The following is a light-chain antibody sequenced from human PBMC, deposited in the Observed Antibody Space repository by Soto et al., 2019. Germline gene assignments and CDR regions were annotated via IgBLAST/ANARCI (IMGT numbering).Light chain of an antibody. Sequence: DIQMTQSPSSLSASIGDTVSIACRASQSIDTYLHWYQKKPGKAPNLLIHGASGLQSWDPSRFSGSGSGTDFTLTISSLQPEDFATYYCQHSYGTLYTFGQGTKVEIK. CDR2: GAS. J-gene: IGKJ2*01. V-gene: IGKV1-39*01. CDR1: QSIDTY. CDR3: QHSYGTLYT.